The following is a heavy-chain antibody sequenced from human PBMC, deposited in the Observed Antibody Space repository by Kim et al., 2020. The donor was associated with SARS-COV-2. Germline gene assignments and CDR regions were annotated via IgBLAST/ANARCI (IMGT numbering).Heavy chain of an antibody. D-gene: IGHD1-1*01. Sequence: GGSLRLSCAASGFTFSSYAMSWVRQAPGKGLEWVSAISGSGGSTYYADSVKGRFTISRDNSKNTLYLQMNSLRAEDTAVYYCAKAPYNWNDYVYNWFDPWGQGTLVTVSS. CDR2: ISGSGGST. CDR3: AKAPYNWNDYVYNWFDP. CDR1: GFTFSSYA. J-gene: IGHJ5*02. V-gene: IGHV3-23*01.